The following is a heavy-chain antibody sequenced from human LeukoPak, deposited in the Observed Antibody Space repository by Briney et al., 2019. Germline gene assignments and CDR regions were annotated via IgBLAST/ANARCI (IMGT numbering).Heavy chain of an antibody. J-gene: IGHJ4*02. Sequence: SETLSLTCTVSGGSISSGGYYWSWIRQPPGKGLEWIGYIYHSGGTYYNPSLKSRVTISVDRSKNQFSLKLSSVTAADTAVYYCARVSGVSFDYWGQGALVTVSS. V-gene: IGHV4-30-2*01. CDR3: ARVSGVSFDY. CDR2: IYHSGGT. CDR1: GGSISSGGYY. D-gene: IGHD3-3*01.